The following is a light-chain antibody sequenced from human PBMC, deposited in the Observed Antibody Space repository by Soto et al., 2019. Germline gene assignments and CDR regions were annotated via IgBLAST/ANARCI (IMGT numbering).Light chain of an antibody. CDR3: QQSYSSLRT. J-gene: IGKJ2*01. V-gene: IGKV1-39*01. CDR2: AAF. Sequence: DIQMTQSPPSLSPSVGDRVTITCRASQSISTYLNWYQQKPGKAPKLLIYAAFSLQSGVPSRFSGSGSGTDFTLTISSLQPEDFATYYCQQSYSSLRTFGQGTKLEIK. CDR1: QSISTY.